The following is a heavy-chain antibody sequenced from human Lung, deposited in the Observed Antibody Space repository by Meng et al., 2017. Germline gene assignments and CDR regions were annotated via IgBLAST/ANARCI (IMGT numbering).Heavy chain of an antibody. CDR3: TNDRLNH. J-gene: IGHJ1*01. D-gene: IGHD1-1*01. CDR2: INRDGTKP. Sequence: EVQLCGPVGCFAPPVGCPRRACASSGFTFTDHWMHCVRQGPGKWLVWVSRINRDGTKPTYADSVKGRFTISRDNAKNTLYLQMNNLRAEDTAFYYCTNDRLNHWGQGALVTVSS. V-gene: IGHV3-74*01. CDR1: GFTFTDHW.